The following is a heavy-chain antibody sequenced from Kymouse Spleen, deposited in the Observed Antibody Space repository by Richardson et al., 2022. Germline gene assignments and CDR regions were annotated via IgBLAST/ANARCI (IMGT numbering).Heavy chain of an antibody. CDR1: GGSISSSSYY. J-gene: IGHJ2*01. Sequence: QLQLQESGPGLVKPSETLSLTCTVSGGSISSSSYYWGWIRQPPGKGLEWIGSIYYSGSTYYNPSLKSRVTISVDTSKNQFSLKLSSVTAADTAVYYCAGRIAAAGDWYFDLWGRGTLVTVSS. CDR2: IYYSGST. V-gene: IGHV4-39*01. CDR3: AGRIAAAGDWYFDL. D-gene: IGHD6-13*01.